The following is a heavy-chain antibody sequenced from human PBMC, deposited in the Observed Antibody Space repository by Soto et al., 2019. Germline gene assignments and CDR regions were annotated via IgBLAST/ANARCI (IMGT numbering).Heavy chain of an antibody. Sequence: GGSLRLSCAASGFTFSSYAMSWVRQAPGKGLEWVSAISGSGGSTYYADSVKGRFTISRDNSKNTLYLQMNSLRAEDTAVYYCAKAPRVATFTTLSAFDYWGQGTLVTVSS. D-gene: IGHD5-12*01. V-gene: IGHV3-23*01. J-gene: IGHJ4*02. CDR2: ISGSGGST. CDR1: GFTFSSYA. CDR3: AKAPRVATFTTLSAFDY.